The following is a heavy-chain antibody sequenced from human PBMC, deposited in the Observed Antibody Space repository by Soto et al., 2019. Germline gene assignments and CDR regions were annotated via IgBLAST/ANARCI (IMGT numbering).Heavy chain of an antibody. Sequence: GGSLRLSCAASGFTFSNAWMNWVRQAPGKGLEWVGRIKSKTDGGTTDYAAPVKGRFTISRDDSKNTLYLQMNSLKTEDTAVYYCTTELRGYGGNSGYYGMDVWGQGTTVTVSS. CDR1: GFTFSNAW. CDR2: IKSKTDGGTT. V-gene: IGHV3-15*07. J-gene: IGHJ6*02. CDR3: TTELRGYGGNSGYYGMDV. D-gene: IGHD4-17*01.